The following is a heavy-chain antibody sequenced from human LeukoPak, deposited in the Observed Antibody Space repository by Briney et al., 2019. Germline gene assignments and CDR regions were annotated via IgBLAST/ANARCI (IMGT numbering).Heavy chain of an antibody. CDR1: GGSFSGYF. Sequence: PSETLSLTCAVYGGSFSGYFWSWIRQPPGKGLEWIGYIYYSGSTNYNPSLKSRVTISVDTSKNQFSLKLSSVTAADTAVYYCARVRRGSGRGYYFDYWGQGTLVTVSS. CDR2: IYYSGST. J-gene: IGHJ4*02. CDR3: ARVRRGSGRGYYFDY. V-gene: IGHV4-59*01. D-gene: IGHD3-10*01.